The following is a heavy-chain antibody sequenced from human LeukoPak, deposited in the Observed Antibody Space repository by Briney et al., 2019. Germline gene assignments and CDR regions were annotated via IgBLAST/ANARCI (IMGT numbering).Heavy chain of an antibody. J-gene: IGHJ6*02. D-gene: IGHD2-2*01. V-gene: IGHV3-74*01. CDR1: GFTFTNYW. Sequence: GGSLRLSCAASGFTFTNYWMHWVRQAPGKGLVWVSRIDIDGTGTSYADSVKGRFTISRDNSKNTLYLQMNSLRAEDTAVYYCAKDVVVVPAAMTYYYYYGMDVWGQGTTVTVSS. CDR3: AKDVVVVPAAMTYYYYYGMDV. CDR2: IDIDGTGT.